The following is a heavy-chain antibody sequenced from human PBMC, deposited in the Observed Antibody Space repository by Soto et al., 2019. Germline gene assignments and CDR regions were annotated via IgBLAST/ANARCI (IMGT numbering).Heavy chain of an antibody. CDR2: IIPIFHTA. CDR1: GGTFNNYA. CDR3: AKVGYCNTTDRLFCYYRYGMDV. V-gene: IGHV1-69*13. D-gene: IGHD2-15*01. J-gene: IGHJ6*02. Sequence: SVKVSCKASGGTFNNYAISWVRQAPGQGLEWMGGIIPIFHTANYEQKFQARVTITADETANTAYMELSSLRSEDTGVYYCAKVGYCNTTDRLFCYYRYGMDVWGQGTTVTVSS.